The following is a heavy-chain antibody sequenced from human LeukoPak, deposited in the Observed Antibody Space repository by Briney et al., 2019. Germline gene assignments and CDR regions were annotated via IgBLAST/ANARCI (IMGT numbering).Heavy chain of an antibody. CDR1: GYTFTGYY. V-gene: IGHV1-2*02. CDR3: ARVDGYQDPDY. D-gene: IGHD5-24*01. J-gene: IGHJ4*02. CDR2: INPNSGGT. Sequence: GASVTVSCKASGYTFTGYYMHWVRQAPGQGLEWMGWINPNSGGTNYAQTFQGRVTMTRDTSISTAYMELSRLRSDDTAVYDCARVDGYQDPDYWGQGTLVTVSS.